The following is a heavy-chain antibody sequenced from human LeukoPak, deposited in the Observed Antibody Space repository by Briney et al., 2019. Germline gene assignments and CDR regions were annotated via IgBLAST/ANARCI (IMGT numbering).Heavy chain of an antibody. J-gene: IGHJ3*02. CDR2: INHSGST. V-gene: IGHV4-34*01. Sequence: SETLSLTCAVYGGSFSGYYWSWIRQPPGKGLEWIGKINHSGSTNYNPSLKSRVTISVDTSKNQFSLKLSSVTAADTAVYYCARERLNRVVEMATTFDIWGQGAMVTVSS. CDR3: ARERLNRVVEMATTFDI. CDR1: GGSFSGYY. D-gene: IGHD5-24*01.